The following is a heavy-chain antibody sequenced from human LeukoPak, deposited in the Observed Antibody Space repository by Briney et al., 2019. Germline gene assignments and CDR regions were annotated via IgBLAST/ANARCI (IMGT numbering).Heavy chain of an antibody. CDR3: ARDMTYYDILTGYYYQWYFDY. CDR1: GGTFSSYA. Sequence: AASAKVSCKASGGTFSSYAISWVRQAPGQGLEWMGRIIPILGIANYAQKFQGRVTITADKSTSTAYMELSSLRSEDTAVYYCARDMTYYDILTGYYYQWYFDYWGQGTLVTVSS. CDR2: IIPILGIA. J-gene: IGHJ4*02. D-gene: IGHD3-9*01. V-gene: IGHV1-69*04.